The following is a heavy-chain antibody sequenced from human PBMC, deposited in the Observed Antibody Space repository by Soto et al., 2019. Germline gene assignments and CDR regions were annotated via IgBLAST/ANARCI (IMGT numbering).Heavy chain of an antibody. Sequence: EVQLLESGGGLVQPGGSLRLSCAASGFTFNNYAMTWVRQAPGKGLEWVSAISGGGDTTSYADSVKGRFTVSRDGSKNTLYLQMSRLRAEDTALYYCAKGRGGSGSLTPRVDLCGQGTLVTVSS. D-gene: IGHD3-10*01. V-gene: IGHV3-23*01. J-gene: IGHJ4*02. CDR2: ISGGGDTT. CDR1: GFTFNNYA. CDR3: AKGRGGSGSLTPRVDL.